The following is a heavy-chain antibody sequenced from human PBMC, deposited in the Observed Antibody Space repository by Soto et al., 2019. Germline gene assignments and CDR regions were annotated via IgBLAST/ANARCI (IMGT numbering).Heavy chain of an antibody. V-gene: IGHV4-59*01. CDR1: GGSISSYY. Sequence: QVQLQESGPGLVKPSETLSLTCTVSGGSISSYYWSWIRQPPGKGLEWIGYIYYSGSTNYNPFLKSRVTISVDTYKNQFSLKLSSVTAADTAVYYCARVSAGYWYFDLWGRGTLVTVSS. CDR3: ARVSAGYWYFDL. D-gene: IGHD6-19*01. J-gene: IGHJ2*01. CDR2: IYYSGST.